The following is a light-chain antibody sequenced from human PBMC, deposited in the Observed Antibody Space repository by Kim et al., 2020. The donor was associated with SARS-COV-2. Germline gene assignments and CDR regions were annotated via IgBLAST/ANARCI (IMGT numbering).Light chain of an antibody. CDR2: DAS. J-gene: IGKJ5*01. CDR1: QSVSSY. CDR3: QQRSNWPPIT. Sequence: PVERATLSCRASQSVSSYLAWYQQKPGQAPRLLIYDASNRATGIPARFSGSGSGTDFTLTISSLEPEDFAVYYCQQRSNWPPITFGQGTRLE. V-gene: IGKV3-11*01.